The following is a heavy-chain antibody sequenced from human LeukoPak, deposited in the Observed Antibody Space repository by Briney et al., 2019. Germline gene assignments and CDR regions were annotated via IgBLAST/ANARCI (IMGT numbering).Heavy chain of an antibody. D-gene: IGHD4-17*01. CDR3: ARDYYGDYYFDY. V-gene: IGHV3-30*02. CDR2: IQYDGSRI. Sequence: PGGSLRLSCAASGFTFSGSGMHWVRRAPGKGLEWVAFIQYDGSRILYGESVKGRFAISRDNSENTLFLQLNSLRVEDSAVYYCARDYYGDYYFDYWGQGTLVTVSS. CDR1: GFTFSGSG. J-gene: IGHJ4*02.